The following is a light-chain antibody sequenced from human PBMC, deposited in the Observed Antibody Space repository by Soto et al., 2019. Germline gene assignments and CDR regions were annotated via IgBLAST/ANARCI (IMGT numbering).Light chain of an antibody. CDR1: QSVSSY. Sequence: EIVLTPSPATLSLSPGERATLSCRASQSVSSYLAWYQQKPGQAPRLLIYDASKRATGIPARFSGSGSGTDFTLTISNLEPEDFAVYYCQQFSSYPLTFGGGTKVDIK. CDR2: DAS. CDR3: QQFSSYPLT. J-gene: IGKJ4*01. V-gene: IGKV3-11*01.